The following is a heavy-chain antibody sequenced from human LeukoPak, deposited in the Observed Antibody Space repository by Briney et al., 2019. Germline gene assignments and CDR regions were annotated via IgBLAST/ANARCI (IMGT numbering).Heavy chain of an antibody. CDR2: ISGSGGST. CDR1: GFTFSSYA. CDR3: AKSKGSGYDWDY. J-gene: IGHJ4*02. D-gene: IGHD5-12*01. Sequence: ASLRHSCAASGFTFSSYAMSWVRQAPGKGLEWVSAISGSGGSTYYADSVKGRFTISRDNSKNTLYLQMNSLRAEDTAVYYCAKSKGSGYDWDYWGQGTLVTVSS. V-gene: IGHV3-23*01.